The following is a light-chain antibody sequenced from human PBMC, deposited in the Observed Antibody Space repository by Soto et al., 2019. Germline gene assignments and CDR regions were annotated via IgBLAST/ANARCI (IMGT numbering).Light chain of an antibody. Sequence: DIQMTQSPSSLSAPVGDRVTITCRASQYIGDFLNWYQQTPGKAPKLLIFGASNLHIGVPSRFSGSGSGTEFTLTINNLQREDFATYYCQESFFTLGTFGRGTKVDIK. V-gene: IGKV1-39*01. CDR2: GAS. J-gene: IGKJ1*01. CDR3: QESFFTLGT. CDR1: QYIGDF.